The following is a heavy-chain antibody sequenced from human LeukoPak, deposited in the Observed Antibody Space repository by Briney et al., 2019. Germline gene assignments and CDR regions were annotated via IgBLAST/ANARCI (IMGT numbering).Heavy chain of an antibody. J-gene: IGHJ4*02. V-gene: IGHV4-59*08. Sequence: SETLSLTCTVSGGSISSYYWSWIRQPPGKGLEWIGYIYYSGSTNYNPSLKSRVTISVDTSKNQFSLKLSSVTAADTSVYYCARLRVVRDDLWSNYRYYFDSWGQGTLVAVSS. CDR3: ARLRVVRDDLWSNYRYYFDS. D-gene: IGHD3-3*01. CDR2: IYYSGST. CDR1: GGSISSYY.